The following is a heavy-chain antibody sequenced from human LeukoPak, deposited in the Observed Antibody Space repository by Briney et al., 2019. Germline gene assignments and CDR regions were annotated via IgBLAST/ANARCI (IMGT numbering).Heavy chain of an antibody. D-gene: IGHD3-16*01. CDR3: ARDLGEIPAPPDY. J-gene: IGHJ4*02. V-gene: IGHV3-11*04. Sequence: GGSLRLSCAASGFTFSDYYMSWIRQAPGKGLEWVSYISSSGTAKYYADSVKGRFTISRDNAKNSLYLQMNSLRAEDTAVYYCARDLGEIPAPPDYWGQGTLVTVSS. CDR1: GFTFSDYY. CDR2: ISSSGTAK.